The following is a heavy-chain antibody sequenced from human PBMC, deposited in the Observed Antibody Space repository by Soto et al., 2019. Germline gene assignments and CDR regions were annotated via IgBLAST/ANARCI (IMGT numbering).Heavy chain of an antibody. D-gene: IGHD1-20*01. CDR2: ISSGSGNI. J-gene: IGHJ6*02. V-gene: IGHV3-48*02. CDR1: AFTLRRYS. CDR3: ASDTFANWNFYYYGMDV. Sequence: GGSLRLSCAASAFTLRRYSMNWVRQAPLKALERISYISSGSGNIYYADSVKGRFTISRDNAKNSLYLQMNSLRDEDTAVYYCASDTFANWNFYYYGMDVWGQGTTVTVSS.